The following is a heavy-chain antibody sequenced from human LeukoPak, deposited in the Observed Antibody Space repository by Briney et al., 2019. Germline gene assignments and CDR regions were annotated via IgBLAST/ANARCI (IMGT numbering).Heavy chain of an antibody. J-gene: IGHJ3*02. CDR1: GGSISSGGYY. CDR3: ARGFTAFDI. Sequence: SQTLSLTCTVSGGSISSGGYYWSWIRQPPGKGLEWIGEINHSGSTNYNPSLKSRVTISVDTSKNQFSLKLSSVTAADTAVYYCARGFTAFDIWGQGTMVTVSS. CDR2: INHSGST. V-gene: IGHV4-30-2*01.